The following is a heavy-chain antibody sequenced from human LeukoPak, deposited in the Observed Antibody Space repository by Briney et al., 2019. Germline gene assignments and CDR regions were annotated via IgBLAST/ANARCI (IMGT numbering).Heavy chain of an antibody. CDR1: GGSISSSSYY. CDR2: IYYSGST. J-gene: IGHJ3*02. Sequence: SETLSLTCTVSGGSISSSSYYWGWLRQPPGKGLEWIGSIYYSGSTYYNPSLKSRVTISVDTSKNQFSLKLSSVTAADTAVYYCARHGLLGYCSGGSCFPHAFDIWGQGTMVTVSS. D-gene: IGHD2-15*01. CDR3: ARHGLLGYCSGGSCFPHAFDI. V-gene: IGHV4-39*01.